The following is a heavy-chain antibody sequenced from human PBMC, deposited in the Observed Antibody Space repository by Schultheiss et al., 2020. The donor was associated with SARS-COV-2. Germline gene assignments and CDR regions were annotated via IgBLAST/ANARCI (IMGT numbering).Heavy chain of an antibody. Sequence: SETLSLTCTVSGGSISSSSYYWGWIRQPPGKGLEWIGSIYYSGSTYYNPSLKSRVTISVDTSKNQFSLKLSSVTAADTAVYYCARDEGGNWNYALYWGQGTLVTVSS. CDR1: GGSISSSSYY. D-gene: IGHD1-7*01. CDR2: IYYSGST. V-gene: IGHV4-39*02. J-gene: IGHJ4*02. CDR3: ARDEGGNWNYALY.